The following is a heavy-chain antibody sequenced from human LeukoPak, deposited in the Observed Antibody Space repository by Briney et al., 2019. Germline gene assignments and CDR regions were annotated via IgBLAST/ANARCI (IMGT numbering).Heavy chain of an antibody. J-gene: IGHJ4*02. CDR2: ISTSSSYI. V-gene: IGHV3-21*01. CDR3: ARVYQGVSLFDGIDY. D-gene: IGHD3-10*01. CDR1: GFTFSSYG. Sequence: GGSLRLSCAASGFTFSSYGMHWVRQAPGKGLEWVSSISTSSSYINYADSVKGRFTISRDNAKKSLYLQMNSLRAEDTAVYYCARVYQGVSLFDGIDYWGQGTLVTVSS.